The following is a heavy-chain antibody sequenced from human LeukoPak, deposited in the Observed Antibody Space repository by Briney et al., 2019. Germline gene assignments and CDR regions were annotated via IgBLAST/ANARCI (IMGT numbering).Heavy chain of an antibody. D-gene: IGHD3-22*01. CDR2: IYYSGGT. J-gene: IGHJ4*02. Sequence: SETLSLTCTVSGGSISPYYWSWIRQPPGKGLEWIAYIYYSGGTTYNPSLKSRVTVSVDTSKNQFSLKLSSVTAADTAVYYCARHGSGYYSGFDYWGQGTLVTVSS. V-gene: IGHV4-59*08. CDR3: ARHGSGYYSGFDY. CDR1: GGSISPYY.